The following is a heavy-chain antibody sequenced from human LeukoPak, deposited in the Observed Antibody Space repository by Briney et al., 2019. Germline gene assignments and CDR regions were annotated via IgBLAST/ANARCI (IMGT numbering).Heavy chain of an antibody. D-gene: IGHD1-7*01. CDR2: LSSSGSTI. J-gene: IGHJ4*02. CDR3: ARDLGGTGTTGYFDY. CDR1: GFTFSDYY. V-gene: IGHV3-11*01. Sequence: GGSLRLSSAASGFTFSDYYMSWIRQAPGKGLEWVSYLSSSGSTIYYADSVKRRFTISRDNAKNSLYLQMNSLRAEDTCVYYCARDLGGTGTTGYFDYWGRGTLVSVSS.